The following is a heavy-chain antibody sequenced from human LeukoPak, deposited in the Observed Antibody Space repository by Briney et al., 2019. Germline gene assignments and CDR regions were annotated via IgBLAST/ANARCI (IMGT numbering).Heavy chain of an antibody. J-gene: IGHJ4*02. CDR2: LYPGDSDT. V-gene: IGHV5-51*01. CDR1: GYSFTSYW. D-gene: IGHD5-24*01. CDR3: ASLEMATDY. Sequence: GESLKISCKGSGYSFTSYWIGWVRQMPGKGLEWVGILYPGDSDTRYSPSFQGQVTMSAGKSISTAYLQWSSLKASDTAMYYCASLEMATDYWGQGTLVTVSS.